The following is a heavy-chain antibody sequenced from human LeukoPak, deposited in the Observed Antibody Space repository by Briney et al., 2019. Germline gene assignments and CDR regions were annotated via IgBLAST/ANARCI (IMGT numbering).Heavy chain of an antibody. J-gene: IGHJ6*03. V-gene: IGHV1-8*01. Sequence: ASVKVSCKASGYTFTSYDINWVRQATGLGLEWMGWMNPISGNTGYAQKFQGRVTMTRNTSISTAYMELSSLRSEDTAVYYCARGPVVRGVIINYYYYYMDVWGKGTTVTISS. CDR2: MNPISGNT. CDR3: ARGPVVRGVIINYYYYYMDV. D-gene: IGHD3-10*01. CDR1: GYTFTSYD.